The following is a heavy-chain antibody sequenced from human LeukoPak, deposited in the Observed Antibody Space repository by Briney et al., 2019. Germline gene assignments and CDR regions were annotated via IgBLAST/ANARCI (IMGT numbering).Heavy chain of an antibody. CDR3: ASYGSGSYSVFDY. CDR2: INHSGST. CDR1: GGSFSGYY. V-gene: IGHV4-34*01. Sequence: SETLSLTCAVYGGSFSGYYWSWIRQPPGKGLEWIGEINHSGSTNYNPSLKSRVTISVDTSKNQFSLKVSTVTAADTAVYYCASYGSGSYSVFDYWGQGTLVTVSS. J-gene: IGHJ4*02. D-gene: IGHD3-10*01.